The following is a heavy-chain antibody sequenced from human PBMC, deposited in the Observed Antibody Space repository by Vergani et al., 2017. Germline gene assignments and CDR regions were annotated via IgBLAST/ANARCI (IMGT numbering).Heavy chain of an antibody. CDR1: GYTFTNHH. CDR2: ITPGGST. D-gene: IGHD3-10*01. J-gene: IGHJ4*02. V-gene: IGHV1-46*03. Sequence: VQPVQSGTEVKKPGASVKIVCKTSGYTFTNHHLHWVRQAPGQGLEWMGIITPGGSTDYGPKFQGRATMTRHTSTRTVYMDLTGPRSDDTAMCYCARTSSISGSYYNVEWDYWGQGTLVVVSS. CDR3: ARTSSISGSYYNVEWDY.